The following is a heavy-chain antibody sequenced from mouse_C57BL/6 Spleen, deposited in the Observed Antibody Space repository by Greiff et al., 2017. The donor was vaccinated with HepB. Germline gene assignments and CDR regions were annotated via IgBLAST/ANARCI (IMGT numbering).Heavy chain of an antibody. D-gene: IGHD1-1*01. CDR2: IYPGDGDT. CDR1: GYAFSSSW. V-gene: IGHV1-82*01. J-gene: IGHJ3*01. Sequence: VQLQQSGPELVKPGASVKISCKASGYAFSSSWMNWVKQRPGKGLEWIGRIYPGDGDTNYNGKFKGKATLTADKSSSTAYMQLSSLTSEDSAVYCCAIDYGSSYEAYWGQGTLVTVSA. CDR3: AIDYGSSYEAY.